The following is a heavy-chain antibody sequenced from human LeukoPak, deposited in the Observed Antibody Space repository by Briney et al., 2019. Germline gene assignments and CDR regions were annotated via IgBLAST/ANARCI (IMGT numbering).Heavy chain of an antibody. J-gene: IGHJ4*02. CDR1: GLSLRTSGVG. D-gene: IGHD3-22*01. V-gene: IGHV2-5*01. CDR2: IYWTDHK. Sequence: KPSGPTLVEPTQTLTLTCTLSGLSLRTSGVGVGWIRQPPGKALELLALIYWTDHKRYSPSLNSRLTITKDTSKNQVVLTMTSMDPVDTATYYCAHDSYYYDTSGFLHWGQGILVTVSS. CDR3: AHDSYYYDTSGFLH.